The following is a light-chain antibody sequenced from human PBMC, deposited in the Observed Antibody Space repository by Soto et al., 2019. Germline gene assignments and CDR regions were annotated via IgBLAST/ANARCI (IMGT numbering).Light chain of an antibody. CDR3: AAWDDSLNVYVV. CDR2: SNN. J-gene: IGLJ2*01. V-gene: IGLV1-44*01. CDR1: SSNIGSNT. Sequence: QSVLTQPPSASGTPGQRVTISCSGRSSNIGSNTVNWYQQLPGTAPKLLIYSNNQRPSGVPDRFSGSKSGTSASLAISGLQSEDEADYYCAAWDDSLNVYVVFGEGTKLTVL.